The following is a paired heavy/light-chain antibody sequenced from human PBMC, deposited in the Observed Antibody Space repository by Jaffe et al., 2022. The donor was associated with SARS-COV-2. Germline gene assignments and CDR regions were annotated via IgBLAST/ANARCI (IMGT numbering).Heavy chain of an antibody. Sequence: QVQLQESGPGLVKTSQTLSLTCSVSGDSVSNSDYYWTWIRQTPGRGLEWVGYIDHNGYSGFNPSLRSRLVMSIDKSKNQFSLQLRAVTAADSAVYHCTRVGPYFYAFDVWGQGTTVTVSS. CDR3: TRVGPYFYAFDV. CDR2: IDHNGYS. D-gene: IGHD3-10*01. CDR1: GDSVSNSDYY. J-gene: IGHJ6*02. V-gene: IGHV4-30-4*01.
Light chain of an antibody. V-gene: IGLV2-23*01. CDR1: TSDVGSYEL. Sequence: QSALTQPASVSGSPGQSITIPCTGTTSDVGSYELVSWYQVRPGEAPELLIHEDTKRPSGVSTRFFGSKSGNTASLTISGLQAEDEAVYYCCSYVGNLDYIFGTGTAVTVL. CDR3: CSYVGNLDYI. CDR2: EDT. J-gene: IGLJ1*01.